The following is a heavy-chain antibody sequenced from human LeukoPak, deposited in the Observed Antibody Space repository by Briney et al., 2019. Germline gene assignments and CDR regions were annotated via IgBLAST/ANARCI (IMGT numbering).Heavy chain of an antibody. Sequence: PGGSLRLSCAASGFTFSSYGMHWVRQAPGKGLEWVAVIWYDGSNKYYAGSVKGRFTISRDNSKSTLYLQMNSLRTEDTAVYYCARDRDKFWSGSQVWGQGTLVTVSS. V-gene: IGHV3-33*01. J-gene: IGHJ4*02. D-gene: IGHD3-3*01. CDR3: ARDRDKFWSGSQV. CDR1: GFTFSSYG. CDR2: IWYDGSNK.